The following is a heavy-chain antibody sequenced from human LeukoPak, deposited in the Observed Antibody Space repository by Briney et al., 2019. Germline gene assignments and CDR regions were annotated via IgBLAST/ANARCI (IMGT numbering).Heavy chain of an antibody. CDR2: IYYSGST. D-gene: IGHD3-22*01. CDR3: ARVGDYYDSSGYYPHDY. Sequence: SETLSLTCTVSGGSISSGDYYWSWIRQPPGKGLEWIGYIYYSGSTYYNPSLKSRVTISVDTSKNQFSLKLSSVTAADTAVYYCARVGDYYDSSGYYPHDYWGQGTLVTVSS. CDR1: GGSISSGDYY. J-gene: IGHJ4*02. V-gene: IGHV4-30-4*01.